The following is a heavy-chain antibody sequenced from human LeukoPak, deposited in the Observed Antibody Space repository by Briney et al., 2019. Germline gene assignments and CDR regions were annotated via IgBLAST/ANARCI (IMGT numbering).Heavy chain of an antibody. V-gene: IGHV3-21*01. Sequence: PGGSLRLSCAASGFTLSSYSMNWVRQAPGKGLEWVSSISSSSSYIYYADSVKGRFTISRDNAKSSLYLQMNSLRAEDTAVYYCARSGDLYYFDYWGQGTLVTVSS. CDR3: ARSGDLYYFDY. D-gene: IGHD4-17*01. CDR2: ISSSSSYI. CDR1: GFTLSSYS. J-gene: IGHJ4*02.